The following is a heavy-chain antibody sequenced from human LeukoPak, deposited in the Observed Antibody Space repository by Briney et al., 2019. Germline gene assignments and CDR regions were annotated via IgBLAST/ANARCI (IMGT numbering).Heavy chain of an antibody. D-gene: IGHD1-14*01. Sequence: GGSLRLSCAASGFTFSSYWMSWVRQAPGEGLELVANIKQDGSEKYYVDSVKGRFTISRDNAKNSLYLQKNSLRAEDTAVYYCARNQRRLDYWGQGTLVTVSS. CDR1: GFTFSSYW. V-gene: IGHV3-7*01. J-gene: IGHJ4*02. CDR3: ARNQRRLDY. CDR2: IKQDGSEK.